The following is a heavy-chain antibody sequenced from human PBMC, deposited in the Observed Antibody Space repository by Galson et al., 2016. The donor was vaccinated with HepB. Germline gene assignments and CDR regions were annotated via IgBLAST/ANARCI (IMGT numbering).Heavy chain of an antibody. J-gene: IGHJ4*02. V-gene: IGHV3-30-3*01. CDR3: ATDPIVGVPDYFDY. Sequence: SLRLSCVVSGFTFSNYAMHWVRQAPGKGLEWVAVTDGTNKYYADSVKGRFTISRDDSKSTLYLQMDRLRAEDTAVYYCATDPIVGVPDYFDYWGQGTLVTVSS. CDR1: GFTFSNYA. D-gene: IGHD1-26*01. CDR2: TDGTNK.